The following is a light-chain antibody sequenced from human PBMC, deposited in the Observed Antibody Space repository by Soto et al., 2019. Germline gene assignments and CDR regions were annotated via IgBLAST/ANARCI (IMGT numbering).Light chain of an antibody. Sequence: DIQMTQSPSTLSASVGDRLTITCRASQSVSWWLAWYQQKPGKAPKLLIYDASTLGSGVPLRFSGSGSGTEFTLTISSLQPDDVATYYCQQYNNFRWTFGQGTKVEIK. CDR3: QQYNNFRWT. V-gene: IGKV1-5*01. J-gene: IGKJ1*01. CDR1: QSVSWW. CDR2: DAS.